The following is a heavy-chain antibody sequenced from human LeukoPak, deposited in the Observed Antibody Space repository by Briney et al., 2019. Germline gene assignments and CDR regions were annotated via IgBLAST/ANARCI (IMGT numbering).Heavy chain of an antibody. CDR3: ARSLLSSSWYPYYYYYGMDV. CDR2: INHSGST. J-gene: IGHJ6*02. V-gene: IGHV4-34*01. Sequence: SETLSLTCAVYGGSFSGYYWSWIRQPPGKGLEWIGEINHSGSTNYNPSLKSRVTISVDTSKNQFSLKLSSVTAADTAVYYCARSLLSSSWYPYYYYYGMDVWGQGTTVTVSS. D-gene: IGHD6-13*01. CDR1: GGSFSGYY.